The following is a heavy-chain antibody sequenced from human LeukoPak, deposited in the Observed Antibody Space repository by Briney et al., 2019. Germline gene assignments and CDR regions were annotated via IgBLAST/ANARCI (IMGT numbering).Heavy chain of an antibody. V-gene: IGHV4-39*01. Sequence: SETLSLTCTVSGGSISSSSYYWGWIRQPPGKGLEWIGSIYYSGSTYYNPSLKSRVTISVDTSKNQFSLKLSSVTAADTAVYYCARRCTYYYDSSGRIPVAFDIWGQGTMVTVSS. D-gene: IGHD3-22*01. CDR1: GGSISSSSYY. J-gene: IGHJ3*02. CDR3: ARRCTYYYDSSGRIPVAFDI. CDR2: IYYSGST.